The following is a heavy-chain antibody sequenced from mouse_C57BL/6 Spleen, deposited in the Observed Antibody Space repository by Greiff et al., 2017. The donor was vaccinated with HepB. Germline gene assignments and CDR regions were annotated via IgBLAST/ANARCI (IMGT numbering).Heavy chain of an antibody. D-gene: IGHD1-1*01. V-gene: IGHV14-1*01. CDR1: GFNIKDYY. CDR3: TLITTVVPLSMDY. CDR2: IDPEDGDT. J-gene: IGHJ4*01. Sequence: EVQLQQSGAELVRPGASVKLSCTASGFNIKDYYMHWVKQRPEQGLEWIGRIDPEDGDTEYAPKFQGKATMTADTSSNTAYLQLSSLTSEDTAVYYCTLITTVVPLSMDYWGQGTSVTVSS.